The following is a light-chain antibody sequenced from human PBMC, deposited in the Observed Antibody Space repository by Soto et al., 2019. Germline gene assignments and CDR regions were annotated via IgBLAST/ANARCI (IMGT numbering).Light chain of an antibody. Sequence: AIRMTQSPSSFSASTGDRVTITCRASQGISSYLAWYQQKPGKAPKLLIYAASTLQSGVPSRFSGSGSGTDFTLTISDVEPEDFAVYYCHQRQSWPRTFGQGTTVDIK. CDR3: HQRQSWPRT. V-gene: IGKV1-8*01. J-gene: IGKJ1*01. CDR2: AAS. CDR1: QGISSY.